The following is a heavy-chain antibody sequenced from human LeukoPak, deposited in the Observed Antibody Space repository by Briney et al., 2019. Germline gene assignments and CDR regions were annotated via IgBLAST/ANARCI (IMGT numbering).Heavy chain of an antibody. CDR3: ARESGPSGWYDY. D-gene: IGHD6-19*01. CDR2: ISRDGGST. J-gene: IGHJ4*02. CDR1: GFIFDNYA. Sequence: PGGSLTLSCAAPGFIFDNYAIHWVRQAPGKGLHWVSLISRDGGSTFYADSVRGRFTISRDNTRKSLSLQMSSLRSEDTSLYYCARESGPSGWYDYWGEGTLVTVSS. V-gene: IGHV3-43*02.